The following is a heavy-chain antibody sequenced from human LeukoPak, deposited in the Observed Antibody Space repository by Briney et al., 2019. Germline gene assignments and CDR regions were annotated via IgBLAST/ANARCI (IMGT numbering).Heavy chain of an antibody. CDR2: ISGSGGST. CDR3: AKSGRLAAPASLRY. CDR1: GFTFSSYA. D-gene: IGHD6-6*01. V-gene: IGHV3-23*01. J-gene: IGHJ4*02. Sequence: SGGSLRLSCAASGFTFSSYAMSWVRQAPGKGLEWVSAISGSGGSTYYADSVRGRFTISRDNSKNTLYLQMNSLRAEDTAVYYCAKSGRLAAPASLRYWGQGTLVTVSS.